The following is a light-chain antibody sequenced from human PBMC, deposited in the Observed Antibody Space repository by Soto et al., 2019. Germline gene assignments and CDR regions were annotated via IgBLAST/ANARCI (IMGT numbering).Light chain of an antibody. CDR3: NSYAGSKTSV. V-gene: IGLV2-14*03. CDR2: DVN. J-gene: IGLJ1*01. CDR1: SSDVGAYNY. Sequence: QSALTQTASVSGSPGQSITISCTGTSSDVGAYNYVSWYQHHPGKAPKLMIFDVNNRPSGVSDRFSGSKSGNTASLTISGLQAEDEADYYCNSYAGSKTSVFGSGTRSPS.